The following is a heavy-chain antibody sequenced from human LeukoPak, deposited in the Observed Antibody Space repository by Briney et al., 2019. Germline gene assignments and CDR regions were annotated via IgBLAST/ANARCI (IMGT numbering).Heavy chain of an antibody. V-gene: IGHV3-7*02. D-gene: IGHD6-6*01. CDR2: IKQDGSEK. CDR3: ARGDSYSSPDDAFDI. Sequence: GGSLRLSCAASGFTFNNYIMTWVRQAPGKGLEWVASIKQDGSEKYYVDSVKGRFTISRDNAKNSLFLQMNSLRAEDTAVYYCARGDSYSSPDDAFDIWGQGTMVTVSS. CDR1: GFTFNNYI. J-gene: IGHJ3*02.